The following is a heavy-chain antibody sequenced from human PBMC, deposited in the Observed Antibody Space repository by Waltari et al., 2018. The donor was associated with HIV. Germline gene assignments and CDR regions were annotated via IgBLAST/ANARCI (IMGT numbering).Heavy chain of an antibody. D-gene: IGHD3-22*01. J-gene: IGHJ4*02. Sequence: QVQLQESGPGLVKPSQNLSLTCTVSGGSISSSGYYWSWIRQHPGKGLEWIGYIYYSGSTYYNPSLKSRLTISVDTSKNQFSLKLNSVTAADTAVYYCARGWLSRGYYLWGQGTLVTVSS. CDR1: GGSISSSGYY. V-gene: IGHV4-31*03. CDR3: ARGWLSRGYYL. CDR2: IYYSGST.